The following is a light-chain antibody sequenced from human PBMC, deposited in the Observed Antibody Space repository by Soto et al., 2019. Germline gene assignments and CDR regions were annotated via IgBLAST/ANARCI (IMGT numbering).Light chain of an antibody. CDR2: DVS. CDR1: SSDVDGYNY. Sequence: QSALTQPASVSGSPGQSITISCTGTSSDVDGYNYVSWYQQHPGKAPKLMIYDVSNRPSGVSNRFSGSKSGNTASLTISGLQAEDEADYYCSSYTSTRTLFGGGTKLTVL. CDR3: SSYTSTRTL. J-gene: IGLJ2*01. V-gene: IGLV2-14*03.